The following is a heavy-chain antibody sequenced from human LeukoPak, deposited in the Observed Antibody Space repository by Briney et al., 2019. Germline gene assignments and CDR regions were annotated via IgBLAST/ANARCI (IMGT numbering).Heavy chain of an antibody. Sequence: SQTLSLTCTVSGVSMSSGGNYWSWIRQHPGKGLEWIGYIYYSGATQYNPSFKSRITISVDASKNQFSLRLSSVTVADTAVYFCARTGARYFDFWGRGTLVTVSS. CDR2: IYYSGAT. CDR1: GVSMSSGGNY. J-gene: IGHJ4*02. D-gene: IGHD1-14*01. V-gene: IGHV4-31*03. CDR3: ARTGARYFDF.